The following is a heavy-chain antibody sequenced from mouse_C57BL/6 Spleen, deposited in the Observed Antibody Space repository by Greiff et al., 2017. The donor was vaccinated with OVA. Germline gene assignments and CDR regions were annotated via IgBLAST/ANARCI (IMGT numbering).Heavy chain of an antibody. CDR3: ARYGGNYDYFDY. CDR1: GYTFTSSW. J-gene: IGHJ2*01. Sequence: VQLQQPGTELVKPGASVKLSCKASGYTFTSSWMHWVKQRPGQGLEWIGNIKPSNGGTNYNEKFKSKATLTVDKSSSTAYMQLSSLTSEDSAVYYCARYGGNYDYFDYWGQGTTLTVSS. CDR2: IKPSNGGT. D-gene: IGHD1-1*02. V-gene: IGHV1-53*01.